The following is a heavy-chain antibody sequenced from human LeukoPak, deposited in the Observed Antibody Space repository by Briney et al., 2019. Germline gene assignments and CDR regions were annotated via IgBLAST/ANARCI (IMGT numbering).Heavy chain of an antibody. V-gene: IGHV3-73*01. D-gene: IGHD2-2*01. CDR2: VRRNYET. CDR1: GFTLSGPH. CDR3: ARQTNSCHDY. Sequence: PGGSLRLSRAASGFTLSGPHMHWVRQAPGKGLEWVGHVRRNYETAYGASVKGRFTISRDDSENTAYLHMNNLKTEDTAIYFCARQTNSCHDYWGQGTLVTVSS. J-gene: IGHJ4*02.